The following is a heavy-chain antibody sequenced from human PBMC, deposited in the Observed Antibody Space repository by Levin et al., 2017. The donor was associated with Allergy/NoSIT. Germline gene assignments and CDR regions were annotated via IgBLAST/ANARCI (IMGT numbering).Heavy chain of an antibody. Sequence: SETLSLTCAVYGGPLSDFYWSWIRQTPGKGLEWIGEINDDGATNYSPSLKSRVTISLGASTTQFYLKLSSVTAAGTGIYFCARIKYRDFDSFGFDTWGQGTPVTVSS. D-gene: IGHD5-12*01. J-gene: IGHJ5*02. V-gene: IGHV4-34*01. CDR1: GGPLSDFY. CDR3: ARIKYRDFDSFGFDT. CDR2: INDDGAT.